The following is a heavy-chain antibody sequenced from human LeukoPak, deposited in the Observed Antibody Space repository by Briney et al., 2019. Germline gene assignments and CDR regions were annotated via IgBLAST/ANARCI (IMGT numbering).Heavy chain of an antibody. CDR3: AGVYGGNSRRLDYYYGMDV. CDR2: IIPIFGTA. CDR1: GGTFSSYA. V-gene: IGHV1-69*13. J-gene: IGHJ6*02. Sequence: GASVKVSCKASGGTFSSYAISWVRQAPGQGLEWMGGIIPIFGTANYAQKFQGRVTITADESTSTAYMELSSLRSEDAAVYYCAGVYGGNSRRLDYYYGMDVWGQGTTVTVSS. D-gene: IGHD4-23*01.